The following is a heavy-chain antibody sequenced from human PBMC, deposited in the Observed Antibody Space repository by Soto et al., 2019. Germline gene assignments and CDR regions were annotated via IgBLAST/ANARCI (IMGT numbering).Heavy chain of an antibody. CDR3: VRTVAVAGTNVPDYPDH. CDR1: GYAISNGYY. J-gene: IGHJ4*02. V-gene: IGHV4-38-2*01. CDR2: SHQSGIT. D-gene: IGHD6-19*01. Sequence: SETLSLTCAVSGYAISNGYYWGWVRQPPGKGLEWIGDSHQSGITHHSPSLKGRVITSMLTSKNQFSLDLISVTAADTAVYYCVRTVAVAGTNVPDYPDHWGQGIQVTVSS.